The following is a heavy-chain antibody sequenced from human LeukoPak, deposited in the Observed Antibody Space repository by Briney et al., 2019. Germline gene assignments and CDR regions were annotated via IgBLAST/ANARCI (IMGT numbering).Heavy chain of an antibody. CDR1: GYTFTSYA. CDR2: INPNSGGT. D-gene: IGHD2-15*01. V-gene: IGHV1-2*04. CDR3: ARARTPCSGGSCYQENWFDP. J-gene: IGHJ5*02. Sequence: GASVKVSCKASGYTFTSYAMHWVRQAPGQGLEWMGWINPNSGGTNYAQKFQGWVTMTRDTSISTVYMELSRLRSDDTAVYYCARARTPCSGGSCYQENWFDPWGQGTLVTVSS.